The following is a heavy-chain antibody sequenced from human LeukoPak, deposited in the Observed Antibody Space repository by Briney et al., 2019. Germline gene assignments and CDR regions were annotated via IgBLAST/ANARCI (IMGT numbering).Heavy chain of an antibody. CDR3: AKYCNSASCSFDY. Sequence: SVKVSCKASGGTFSSYAISWVRQAPGQGLEWMGGIIPIFGTANYAQKFQGRVTITADESTSTAYMELSSLRSEDTAVYYCAKYCNSASCSFDYWGLGTLVTVSS. D-gene: IGHD2-2*01. CDR2: IIPIFGTA. J-gene: IGHJ4*02. CDR1: GGTFSSYA. V-gene: IGHV1-69*13.